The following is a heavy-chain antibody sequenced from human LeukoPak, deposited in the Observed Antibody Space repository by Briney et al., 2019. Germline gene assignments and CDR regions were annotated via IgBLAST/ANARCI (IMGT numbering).Heavy chain of an antibody. J-gene: IGHJ4*02. CDR1: GHTLTEIS. CDR3: ARSDQGLPGKDSSYDY. V-gene: IGHV1-24*01. CDR2: VDPEDGET. Sequence: GASVKVSCKVSGHTLTEISMHWVRQAPGKGFEWMGGVDPEDGETIYAQKLQGRVTMTEDTSTDTAYMELSSLRSEDTAVYYCARSDQGLPGKDSSYDYWGQGTLVTVSS. D-gene: IGHD6-6*01.